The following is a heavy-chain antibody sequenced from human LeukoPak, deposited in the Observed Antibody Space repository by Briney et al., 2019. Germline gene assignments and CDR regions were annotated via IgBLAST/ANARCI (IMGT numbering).Heavy chain of an antibody. CDR2: ISAYNGNT. CDR3: ASGYDYVWGSYRYTGAYFDY. V-gene: IGHV1-18*01. D-gene: IGHD3-16*02. CDR1: GYTFTSYG. J-gene: IGHJ4*02. Sequence: ASVKVSCKASGYTFTSYGISWVRQAPGQGLEWMGWISAYNGNTNYAQKLQGRVTMTTDTSTSTAYMELRSLRSDDTAVYYCASGYDYVWGSYRYTGAYFDYWGQGTLVTVSS.